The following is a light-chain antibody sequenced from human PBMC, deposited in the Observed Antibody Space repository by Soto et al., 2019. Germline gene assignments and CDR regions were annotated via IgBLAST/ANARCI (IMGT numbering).Light chain of an antibody. CDR3: QQSYSTPPIT. Sequence: EIQMTQSPSTVSAAVGERVTITCLASQSISRYLNWYQQKPGKAPKLLIYAASSLQSGVPSRFSGSGSGTDFTLTISSLQPEDFATYYCQQSYSTPPITFGQGTRLEIK. CDR1: QSISRY. V-gene: IGKV1-39*01. J-gene: IGKJ5*01. CDR2: AAS.